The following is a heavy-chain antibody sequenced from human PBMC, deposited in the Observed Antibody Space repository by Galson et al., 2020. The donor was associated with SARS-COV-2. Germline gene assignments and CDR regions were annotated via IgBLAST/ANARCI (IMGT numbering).Heavy chain of an antibody. J-gene: IGHJ6*02. V-gene: IGHV3-11*01. Sequence: NSGGSLRLSCAASGFTFSDYYMSWIRQAPGKGLEWVSYISSSGSTIYYADSVKGRFNISRDNAKNSLYLQMNSLRAEDTAVYYCARDLYCSGGSCSSYYYYGMDVWGQGTTVTVSS. CDR3: ARDLYCSGGSCSSYYYYGMDV. CDR1: GFTFSDYY. D-gene: IGHD2-15*01. CDR2: ISSSGSTI.